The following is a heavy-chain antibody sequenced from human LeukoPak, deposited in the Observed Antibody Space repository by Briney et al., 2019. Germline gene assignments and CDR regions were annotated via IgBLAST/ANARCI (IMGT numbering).Heavy chain of an antibody. CDR2: ISSSSSYI. CDR1: GFTFSSYS. CDR3: ATDLEVVVTAIGY. V-gene: IGHV3-21*01. D-gene: IGHD2-21*02. J-gene: IGHJ4*02. Sequence: GGSLRLSCAASGFTFSSYSMNWVRQAPGKGLEWVSSISSSSSYIYYADSVKGRITISRDNSRNTQYLQMNSLRGEDTAVYYCATDLEVVVTAIGYWGQGTLVTVSS.